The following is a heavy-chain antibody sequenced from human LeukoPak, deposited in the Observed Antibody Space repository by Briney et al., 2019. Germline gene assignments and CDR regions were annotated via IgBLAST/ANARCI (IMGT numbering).Heavy chain of an antibody. J-gene: IGHJ4*02. CDR3: ASSESPRVTRGLFDY. Sequence: WETLSLTCTVSGGSISSYYWSWIRQPPGKGLEWIGYIYYSGSTNYNPSLKSRVTISVDTSKNQFSLKLSSVTAADTAVYYCASSESPRVTRGLFDYWGQGTLVTVSS. V-gene: IGHV4-59*01. CDR2: IYYSGST. D-gene: IGHD4-23*01. CDR1: GGSISSYY.